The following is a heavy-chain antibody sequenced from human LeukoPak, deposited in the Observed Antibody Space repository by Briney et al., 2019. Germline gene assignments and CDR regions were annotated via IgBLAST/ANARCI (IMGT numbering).Heavy chain of an antibody. CDR3: ARVQTHYYDSSGPLDY. D-gene: IGHD3-22*01. V-gene: IGHV3-33*01. CDR2: IWYDGSNK. CDR1: GFTFSSYG. J-gene: IGHJ4*02. Sequence: GGSLRLSCAASGFTFSSYGMHWVRQAPGKGLEWVAVIWYDGSNKYYADSVKGRVTISRDNSKNTLYLQMNSLRAEDTAVYYCARVQTHYYDSSGPLDYWGQGTLVTVSS.